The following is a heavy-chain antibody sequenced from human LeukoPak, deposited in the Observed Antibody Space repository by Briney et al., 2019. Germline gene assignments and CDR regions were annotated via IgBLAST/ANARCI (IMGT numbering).Heavy chain of an antibody. V-gene: IGHV3-21*01. CDR3: ARADWDTAMIDY. D-gene: IGHD5-18*01. J-gene: IGHJ4*02. CDR2: ITSSGSYI. CDR1: AFSFSNYN. Sequence: GGSLRLSCAASAFSFSNYNMNWVRQAPGKGLEWVSSITSSGSYIYYADSVKGRFTISRDNAKNSLYLQMNSLRAEDTAVYYCARADWDTAMIDYWGQGTLVTVSS.